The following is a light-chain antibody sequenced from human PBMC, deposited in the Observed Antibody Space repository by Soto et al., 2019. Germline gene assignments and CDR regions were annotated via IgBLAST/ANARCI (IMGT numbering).Light chain of an antibody. CDR2: GAS. Sequence: EIVLTQSPGTLSLSPGERATLSCRASQSVSSSYLAWYQQKPGQAPRLLIYGASSRATVIPDRFSGSGSGTYFTLTIRRLEPEDFAVYYCQQYCSSPSWTFGQWTKVEIK. V-gene: IGKV3-20*01. J-gene: IGKJ1*01. CDR3: QQYCSSPSWT. CDR1: QSVSSSY.